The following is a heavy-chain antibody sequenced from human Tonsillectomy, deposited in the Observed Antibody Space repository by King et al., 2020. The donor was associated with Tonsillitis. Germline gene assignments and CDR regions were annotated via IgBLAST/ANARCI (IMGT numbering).Heavy chain of an antibody. CDR3: ARDIGVPTERYYYGVDV. CDR1: GYTFNSYA. D-gene: IGHD2-2*01. CDR2: INTNTGKP. J-gene: IGHJ6*02. V-gene: IGHV7-4-1*02. Sequence: QLVQSGSELRKPGASVKVSCKASGYTFNSYAINWVRQAPGQGLEWMGWINTNTGKPTYAQGFTGRFVFSLDTSVTTTYLQISSLKAEDTAVYYCARDIGVPTERYYYGVDVWGQGTTVTVPS.